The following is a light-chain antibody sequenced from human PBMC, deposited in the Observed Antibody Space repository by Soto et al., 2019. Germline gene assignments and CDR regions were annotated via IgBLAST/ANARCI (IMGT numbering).Light chain of an antibody. V-gene: IGKV1-39*01. CDR3: QQSYRTPHT. Sequence: DIQMTQSPSSLSASVGDTVTITCRASQTINSYLNWYQQKPGQAPKLLIYVASSLQSGVPSRFSGRGSGTDFTLTISSLEPEDFATYYCQQSYRTPHTFGQGTKLETK. J-gene: IGKJ2*01. CDR2: VAS. CDR1: QTINSY.